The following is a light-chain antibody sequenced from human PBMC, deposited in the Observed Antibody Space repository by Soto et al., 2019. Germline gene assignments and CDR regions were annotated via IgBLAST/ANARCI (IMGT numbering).Light chain of an antibody. V-gene: IGKV1-39*01. J-gene: IGKJ1*01. CDR1: QSISSY. CDR3: QQSYSTPRT. CDR2: AAS. Sequence: DMQITQSPSSLSASVGDRVTITCRASQSISSYLNWYQQKPGEAPKLLIYAASSLQSGVPSRFSGSGSGTDFTLTISSMQPEDFANYYCQQSYSTPRTFGQGTKVDIK.